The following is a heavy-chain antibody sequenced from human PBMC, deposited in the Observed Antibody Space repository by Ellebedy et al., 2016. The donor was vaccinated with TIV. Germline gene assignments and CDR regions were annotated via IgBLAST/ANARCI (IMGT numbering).Heavy chain of an antibody. J-gene: IGHJ4*02. CDR1: DCSISSYY. Sequence: GSLRLSXTVSDCSISSYYWSWIRQPPGKGLEWIGYIYNSGDTNHNPSLKSRVTMSMDTYKNQFFLALTSVTAADADMYYCARIPGHYYDSTDSSYYFDLWGLGTLVTVS. V-gene: IGHV4-59*01. CDR3: ARIPGHYYDSTDSSYYFDL. CDR2: IYNSGDT. D-gene: IGHD3-22*01.